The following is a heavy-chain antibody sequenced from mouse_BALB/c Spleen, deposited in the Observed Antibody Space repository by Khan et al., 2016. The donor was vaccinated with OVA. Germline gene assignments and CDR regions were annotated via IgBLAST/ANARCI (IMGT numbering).Heavy chain of an antibody. CDR3: AVSDGSWVMDY. J-gene: IGHJ4*01. CDR2: IPYSGNT. CDR1: GDSITSGF. Sequence: DVQLQESGPSLVKPSQTLSLTCSVTGDSITSGFWNWIRKFTGNQFEYLGYIPYSGNTYYNPSLKSRISSTRDTTKSQYYLQVNSVTTENTATDDCAVSDGSWVMDYWGQGTSVTVSS. V-gene: IGHV3-8*02. D-gene: IGHD1-1*01.